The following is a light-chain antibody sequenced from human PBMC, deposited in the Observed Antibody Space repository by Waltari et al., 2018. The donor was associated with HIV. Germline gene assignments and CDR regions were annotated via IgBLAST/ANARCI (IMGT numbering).Light chain of an antibody. CDR1: SSDIGPYNS. J-gene: IGLJ2*01. Sequence: QSALTQPASVSGSPGQSITISCTGSSSDIGPYNSVSWYQQHPDKVPKLVIYEVSNRPSVISNRFSGSKSGNTPSLTISVLQADDEASYYCSSYTASSTLDVVFGGGTRLTVL. V-gene: IGLV2-14*03. CDR3: SSYTASSTLDVV. CDR2: EVS.